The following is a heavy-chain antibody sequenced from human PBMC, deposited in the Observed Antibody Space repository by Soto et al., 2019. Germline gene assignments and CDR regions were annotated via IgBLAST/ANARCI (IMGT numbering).Heavy chain of an antibody. CDR1: GGSISSYY. D-gene: IGHD2-15*01. CDR3: ARTPRVGYCSGGSCLGFFYFDY. J-gene: IGHJ4*02. V-gene: IGHV4-59*08. CDR2: IYYSGST. Sequence: SETLSLTCTVSGGSISSYYWSWIRQPPGKGLEWIGYIYYSGSTNYNPSLKSRVTISVDTSKNQFSLKLSSVTAADTAVYYCARTPRVGYCSGGSCLGFFYFDYWGQGTLVTVSS.